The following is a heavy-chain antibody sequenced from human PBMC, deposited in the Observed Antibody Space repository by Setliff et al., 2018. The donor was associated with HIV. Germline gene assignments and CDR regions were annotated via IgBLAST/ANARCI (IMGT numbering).Heavy chain of an antibody. V-gene: IGHV1-46*01. J-gene: IGHJ4*02. CDR2: INPSGGST. D-gene: IGHD2-15*01. CDR3: ARELSYCSGGSCYFDS. CDR1: GYTFTKFD. Sequence: GASVKVSCKASGYTFTKFDINWVRQATGQGLEWMGIINPSGGSTSYAQKFQGRVTMTRDTSTSTVYMELSSLRSEDTAVYYCARELSYCSGGSCYFDSWGQGTLVTVSS.